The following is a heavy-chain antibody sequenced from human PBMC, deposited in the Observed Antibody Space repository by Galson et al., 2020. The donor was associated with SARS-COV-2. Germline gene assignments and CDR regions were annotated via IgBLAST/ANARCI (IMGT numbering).Heavy chain of an antibody. CDR3: AAFVARPVY. J-gene: IGHJ4*02. CDR2: IVVGSGKT. D-gene: IGHD6-6*01. V-gene: IGHV1-58*01. Sequence: SVTVSCKTSGITFTSSTLQWVRQARGQRLQWIGWIVVGSGKTNYAQKFQERVTITRDMSTSTAYMELSSLRYEDTAVYYCAAFVARPVYWGQGTLVTVSS. CDR1: GITFTSST.